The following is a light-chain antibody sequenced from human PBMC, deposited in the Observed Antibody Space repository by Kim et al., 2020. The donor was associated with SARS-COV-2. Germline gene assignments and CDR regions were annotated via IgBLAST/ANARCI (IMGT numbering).Light chain of an antibody. CDR3: SSYAGTTSNVL. J-gene: IGLJ2*01. CDR1: SSDVGSYNY. V-gene: IGLV2-8*01. CDR2: EVT. Sequence: QSALTQPPSASGSPGQSVTISCTGTSSDVGSYNYVSWYQQRPGEAPKLMIYEVTKRPSGVPDRFSGSKSGNTAYLTVSGLQAEDEGDYYCSSYAGTTSNVLFGGGTQLTVL.